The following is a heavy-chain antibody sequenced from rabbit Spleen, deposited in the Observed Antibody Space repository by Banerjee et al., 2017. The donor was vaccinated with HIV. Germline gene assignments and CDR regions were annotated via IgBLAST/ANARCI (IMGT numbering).Heavy chain of an antibody. V-gene: IGHV1S40*01. CDR3: ARSGGDIYDFKL. Sequence: QSLEESGGGLVQPEGSLTLTCTASGFPFSNKAVMCWVRQAPGKGLEWIACIYVGDGSTDYPDWVIGRFTISKTSSTTVTLQMTSLAAADTATYFCARSGGDIYDFKLWGQGTLVTVS. D-gene: IGHD2-1*01. CDR2: IYVGDGST. CDR1: GFPFSNKAV. J-gene: IGHJ4*01.